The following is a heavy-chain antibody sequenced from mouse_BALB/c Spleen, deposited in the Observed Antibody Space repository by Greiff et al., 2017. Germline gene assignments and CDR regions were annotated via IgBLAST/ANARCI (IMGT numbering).Heavy chain of an antibody. Sequence: EVKLVESGTVLARPGASVKMSCKASGYTFTSYWMHWVKQRPGQGLEWIGAIYPGNSDTSYNQKFKGKAKLTAVTSTSTAYMELSSLTNEDSAVYYCTREDYYGLDYWGQGTTLTVSS. J-gene: IGHJ2*01. V-gene: IGHV1-5*01. CDR3: TREDYYGLDY. CDR1: GYTFTSYW. D-gene: IGHD1-1*01. CDR2: IYPGNSDT.